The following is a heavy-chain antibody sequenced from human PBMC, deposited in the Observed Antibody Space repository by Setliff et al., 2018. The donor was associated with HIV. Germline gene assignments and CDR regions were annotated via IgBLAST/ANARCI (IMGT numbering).Heavy chain of an antibody. D-gene: IGHD6-13*01. Sequence: GASVKVSCKASGYTFTNFGISWVRQAPGQGLEWMGWISVYNGKIDYAQKFQGRVTMTTETSTSTAHMELRSLRSDDTAVYYCARDYGSSPYAVFDSWGQGILVTVSS. J-gene: IGHJ4*02. CDR3: ARDYGSSPYAVFDS. CDR1: GYTFTNFG. CDR2: ISVYNGKI. V-gene: IGHV1-18*01.